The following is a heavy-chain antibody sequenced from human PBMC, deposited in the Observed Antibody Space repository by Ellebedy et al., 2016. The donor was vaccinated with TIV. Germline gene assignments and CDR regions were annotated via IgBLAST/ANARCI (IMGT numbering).Heavy chain of an antibody. CDR1: GFSIADHA. D-gene: IGHD3-10*01. Sequence: PGGSLRLSCAASGFSIADHAMHWVRQAPGQGLEWVSTISWSSSYIGYADSVQGRFTISKDSAKRSLYLEMNSLRTEDTALYFCVKGDYRGSGGLCDYWGQGTLVTVSS. CDR3: VKGDYRGSGGLCDY. CDR2: ISWSSSYI. V-gene: IGHV3-9*01. J-gene: IGHJ4*02.